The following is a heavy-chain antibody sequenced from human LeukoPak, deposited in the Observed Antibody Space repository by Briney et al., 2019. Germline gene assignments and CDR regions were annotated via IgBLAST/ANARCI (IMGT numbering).Heavy chain of an antibody. V-gene: IGHV3-30*02. CDR1: GFTFSTYG. CDR3: AKDTSLWTTYYYMDV. Sequence: PGGSLRLSCAVSGFTFSTYGMHWVRQAPGKGLEWVAFTRYDGTYKYYADSVEGRFTISRDNSKSTLYLQMNSLRAEDTAFYYCAKDTSLWTTYYYMDVWGKGTTVTVSS. CDR2: TRYDGTYK. D-gene: IGHD3/OR15-3a*01. J-gene: IGHJ6*03.